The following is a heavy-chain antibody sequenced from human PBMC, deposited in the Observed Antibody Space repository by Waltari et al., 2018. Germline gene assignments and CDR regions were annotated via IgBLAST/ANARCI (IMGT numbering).Heavy chain of an antibody. CDR2: IYHSGST. CDR3: ARAGCSSTSCTVYYFDY. CDR1: GGSLSRGGYS. D-gene: IGHD2-2*01. J-gene: IGHJ4*02. V-gene: IGHV4-30-2*01. Sequence: QLQLQESGSGLVKPSQPLSLTCAVSGGSLSRGGYSWSWLRQPPGKGLEWIGYIYHSGSTYYNPSLKSRVTISVDRSKNQFSLKLSSVTAADTAVYYCARAGCSSTSCTVYYFDYWGQGTLVTVSS.